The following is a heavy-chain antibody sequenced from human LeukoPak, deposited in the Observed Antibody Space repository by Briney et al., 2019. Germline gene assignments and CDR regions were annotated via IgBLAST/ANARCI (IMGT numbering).Heavy chain of an antibody. J-gene: IGHJ4*02. CDR1: GYTFTSYY. V-gene: IGHV1-46*01. CDR3: VRDTALTGAAATGDY. Sequence: ASVKVSCKASGYTFTSYYMHWVRQAPGQGLEWMGIINPSGGSTSYAQKFQGRVTMTRDMSTSTAYMELRSLKSDDTAVYYCVRDTALTGAAATGDYWGQGTLVTVSS. CDR2: INPSGGST. D-gene: IGHD6-13*01.